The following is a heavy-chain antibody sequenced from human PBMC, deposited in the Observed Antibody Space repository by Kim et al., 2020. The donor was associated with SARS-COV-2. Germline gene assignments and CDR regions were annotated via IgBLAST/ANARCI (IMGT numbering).Heavy chain of an antibody. J-gene: IGHJ3*02. CDR1: GFTFSNAW. D-gene: IGHD2-2*01. CDR3: TTDSEPAAILDDAFDI. V-gene: IGHV3-15*01. CDR2: IKSKTDGGTT. Sequence: GGSLRLSCAASGFTFSNAWMSWVRQAPGKGLEWVGRIKSKTDGGTTDYAAPVKGRFTISRDDSKNTLYLQMNSLKTEDTAVYYCTTDSEPAAILDDAFDIWGQGTMVTVSS.